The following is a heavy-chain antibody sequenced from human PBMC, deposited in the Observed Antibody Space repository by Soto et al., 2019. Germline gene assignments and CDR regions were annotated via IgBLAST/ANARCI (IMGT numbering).Heavy chain of an antibody. V-gene: IGHV4-39*01. Sequence: SETLPLTCTVSGGSISSSIYYWGWIRQPPGKGLEWIGSIYYSGSTYYNPSLKSRVTISVDTSKNQFSLKLSSVTAADTAVYYCARRGYYYYYYMDVWGKGTTVTVSS. CDR2: IYYSGST. J-gene: IGHJ6*03. CDR1: GGSISSSIYY. CDR3: ARRGYYYYYYMDV.